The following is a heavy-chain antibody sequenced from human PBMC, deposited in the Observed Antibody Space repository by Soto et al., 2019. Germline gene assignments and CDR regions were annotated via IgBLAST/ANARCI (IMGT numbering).Heavy chain of an antibody. Sequence: ASVKVSCKASGYTFTGYYMHWVRQAPGQGLEWMGWINPNSGGTNYAQKFQGWVTMTRNTSISTAYMELSSLRSEDTAVYYCARAYYDFWSGPIGDKNWFDPWGQGTLVTVSS. CDR2: INPNSGGT. V-gene: IGHV1-2*04. D-gene: IGHD3-3*01. J-gene: IGHJ5*02. CDR3: ARAYYDFWSGPIGDKNWFDP. CDR1: GYTFTGYY.